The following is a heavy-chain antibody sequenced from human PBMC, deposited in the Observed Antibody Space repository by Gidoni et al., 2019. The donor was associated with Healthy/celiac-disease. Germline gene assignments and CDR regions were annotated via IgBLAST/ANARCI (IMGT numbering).Heavy chain of an antibody. V-gene: IGHV3-20*04. CDR1: RFTFDDYG. D-gene: IGHD3-10*01. Sequence: EVQLVEAGGGVVRPGGSLRLSCAAARFTFDDYGMCWGRQAPGKWLGLVSCIIWNGCSTGYSDSVMCRFTSSRDNAQSSLYLQMNSLRADVTALYYCARRRFGEFTFDPWGQGTLVTVSS. J-gene: IGHJ5*02. CDR2: IIWNGCST. CDR3: ARRRFGEFTFDP.